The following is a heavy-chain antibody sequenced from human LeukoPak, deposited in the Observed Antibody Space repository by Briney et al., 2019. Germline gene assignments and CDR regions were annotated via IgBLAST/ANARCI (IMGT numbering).Heavy chain of an antibody. CDR1: GFTVSSNY. V-gene: IGHV3-66*01. CDR2: IYSGGST. Sequence: GGSLRLSCAASGFTVSSNYMSWVRQAPGKGLEWVSVIYSGGSTYYADSVKGRFTISRDNSKNTLYPQMNSLRAEDTAVYYCARGGGHYYDSSGYYYPVEYFQHWGQGTLVTVSS. CDR3: ARGGGHYYDSSGYYYPVEYFQH. J-gene: IGHJ1*01. D-gene: IGHD3-22*01.